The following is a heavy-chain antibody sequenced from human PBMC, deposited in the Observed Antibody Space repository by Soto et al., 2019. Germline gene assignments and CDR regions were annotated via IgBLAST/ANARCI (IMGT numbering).Heavy chain of an antibody. J-gene: IGHJ6*02. Sequence: PGGSLRLSCAASGFTFSSYGMHWVRQAPGKGLEWVAVIWYDGSNKYYADSVKGRFTISRDNSKNTLYLQMNSLRAEDTAVYYCAREPVVVAATGGMDVWGQGTTVTSP. CDR1: GFTFSSYG. D-gene: IGHD2-15*01. V-gene: IGHV3-33*01. CDR3: AREPVVVAATGGMDV. CDR2: IWYDGSNK.